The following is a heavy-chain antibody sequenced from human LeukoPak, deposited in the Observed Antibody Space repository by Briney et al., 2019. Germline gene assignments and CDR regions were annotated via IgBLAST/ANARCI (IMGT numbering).Heavy chain of an antibody. J-gene: IGHJ3*02. CDR3: ARGNRPYGEHKAFDI. D-gene: IGHD3-10*01. Sequence: SETLSLTCAVCDESFSGYYCSWIRQPPRKGLEWIGEIDHSGSTNYNPSLQSRVTISVDTSKNQFSLKVSSVSAADTAVYYCARGNRPYGEHKAFDIWGHGTTVTVSP. CDR1: DESFSGYY. CDR2: IDHSGST. V-gene: IGHV4-34*01.